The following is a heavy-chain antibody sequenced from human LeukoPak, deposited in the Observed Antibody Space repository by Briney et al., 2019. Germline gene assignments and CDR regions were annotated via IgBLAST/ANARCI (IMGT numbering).Heavy chain of an antibody. J-gene: IGHJ4*02. CDR1: GGSISSYY. CDR2: IYYSGST. V-gene: IGHV4-59*08. D-gene: IGHD5-18*01. Sequence: PSETLSLTCTVSGGSISSYYWSWIRQPPGKGLEWIGYIYYSGSTNYNPSLKSRVTISVDTSKNQFSLKLSSVTAADTAVYYCASLTGYSYGSYFDYWGQGTLVTVSS. CDR3: ASLTGYSYGSYFDY.